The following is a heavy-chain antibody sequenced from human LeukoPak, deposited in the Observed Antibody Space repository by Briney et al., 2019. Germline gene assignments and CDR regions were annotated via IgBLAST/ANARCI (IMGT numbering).Heavy chain of an antibody. Sequence: PGGSLRLSCAASGFTFSGSAMHWVRQASWKGLEWVGRIRSKTNSYATSYAASVKGRFALSRDDSKNTAYLQMNSLRVEDTAVYYCAKAGSIRFDYWGQGTLVTVSS. J-gene: IGHJ4*02. D-gene: IGHD3-3*02. CDR1: GFTFSGSA. V-gene: IGHV3-73*01. CDR2: IRSKTNSYAT. CDR3: AKAGSIRFDY.